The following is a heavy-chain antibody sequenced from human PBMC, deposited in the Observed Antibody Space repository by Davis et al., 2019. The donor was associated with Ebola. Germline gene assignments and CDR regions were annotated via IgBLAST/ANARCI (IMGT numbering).Heavy chain of an antibody. CDR2: IYTSGST. CDR1: GGSISSTDW. V-gene: IGHV4-4*07. Sequence: PSETLSLTCAVSGGSISSTDWWSWIRQPAGKGLEWIGRIYTSGSTNYNPSLKSRVTISVDTSKNQFSLKLSSVTAADTAVYYCARPRGGTRPYYYYYMDVWGKGTTVTVSS. CDR3: ARPRGGTRPYYYYYMDV. D-gene: IGHD1-1*01. J-gene: IGHJ6*03.